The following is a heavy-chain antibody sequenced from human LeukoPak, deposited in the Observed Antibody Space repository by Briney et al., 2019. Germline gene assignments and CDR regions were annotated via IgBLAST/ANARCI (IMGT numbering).Heavy chain of an antibody. CDR2: MNPNSGNT. CDR3: ARDYGSGSYYNVGAFDI. CDR1: GYTFTSYD. D-gene: IGHD3-10*01. V-gene: IGHV1-8*01. J-gene: IGHJ3*02. Sequence: ASVKVSCKASGYTFTSYDINWVRQATGQGLGWMGWMNPNSGNTGYAQKFQGRVTMTRNTSISTAYMELSSLRSEDTAVYYCARDYGSGSYYNVGAFDIWGQGTMVTVSS.